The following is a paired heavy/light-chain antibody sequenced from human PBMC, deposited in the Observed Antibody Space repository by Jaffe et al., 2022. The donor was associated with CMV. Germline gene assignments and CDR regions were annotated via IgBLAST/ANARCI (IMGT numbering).Light chain of an antibody. CDR3: QQFNNYPV. V-gene: IGKV1D-13*01. CDR2: DAS. CDR1: QGISSA. J-gene: IGKJ3*01. Sequence: AIQLTQSPSSLSASVGDRVTITCRASQGISSALAWYQQKPGKAPKLLIYDASSLESGVPSRFSGSGSGTDFTLTISSLQPEDFATYYCQQFNNYPVFGPGTKVDIK.
Heavy chain of an antibody. Sequence: QITLKESGPTLVKPTQTLTLTCTFSGFSLSTSGVGVGWIRQPPGKALEWLALIYWNDDKRYSPSLKSRLTITKDTSKNQVVLTMTNMDPVDTATYYCAHSSGDCSGGSCYSPDAEYFQHWGQGTLVTVSS. D-gene: IGHD2-15*01. CDR3: AHSSGDCSGGSCYSPDAEYFQH. V-gene: IGHV2-5*01. J-gene: IGHJ1*01. CDR1: GFSLSTSGVG. CDR2: IYWNDDK.